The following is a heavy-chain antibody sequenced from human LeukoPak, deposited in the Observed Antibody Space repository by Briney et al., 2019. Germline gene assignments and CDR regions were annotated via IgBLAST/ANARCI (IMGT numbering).Heavy chain of an antibody. CDR3: TRELKGGGAMRY. Sequence: PGGSLRLSCAASGFIFSTYGMHWVRQAPGKGLEWVAFIRNDGSDKYYAVSVKGRFTISRDNSKNTLYLQMNSLRAEDTALYYCTRELKGGGAMRYWGQGTLVSVSS. J-gene: IGHJ4*01. D-gene: IGHD3-16*01. CDR1: GFIFSTYG. V-gene: IGHV3-30*02. CDR2: IRNDGSDK.